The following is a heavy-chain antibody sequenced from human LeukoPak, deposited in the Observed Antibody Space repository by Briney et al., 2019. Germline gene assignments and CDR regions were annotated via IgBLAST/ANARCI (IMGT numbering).Heavy chain of an antibody. Sequence: GGSLRLSCVASGFTFRSKAMTWVRQAPGKGLEWVSTVSGSGGSTYYADSVKGRFTISRDNSKNTLYLQMNNLRAEDTAVYYCAKVGRIWSGYERGSLDYWGQGTLVTVSS. CDR1: GFTFRSKA. CDR2: VSGSGGST. CDR3: AKVGRIWSGYERGSLDY. V-gene: IGHV3-23*01. J-gene: IGHJ4*02. D-gene: IGHD5-12*01.